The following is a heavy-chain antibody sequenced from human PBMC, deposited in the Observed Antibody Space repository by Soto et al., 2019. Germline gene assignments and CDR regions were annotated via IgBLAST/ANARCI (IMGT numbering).Heavy chain of an antibody. CDR2: IYYSGST. V-gene: IGHV4-39*01. CDR3: ARQSVSSGLRRNFDY. J-gene: IGHJ4*02. D-gene: IGHD3-22*01. CDR1: GGSISSSSYY. Sequence: QLQLQESGPGLVKPSETLSLTCTVSGGSISSSSYYWGWIRQPPGKGLEWIGSIYYSGSTYYNPSLKSRVTISVDTSKNQFSLKLSSVTAADTAVYYCARQSVSSGLRRNFDYWGQGTLVTVSS.